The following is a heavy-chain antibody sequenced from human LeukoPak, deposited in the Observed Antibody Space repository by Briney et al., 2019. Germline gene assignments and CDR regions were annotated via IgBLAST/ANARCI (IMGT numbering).Heavy chain of an antibody. CDR1: GYSISTGYY. CDR3: ASTRTYYYYMDV. CDR2: FYHGGST. V-gene: IGHV4-38-2*02. Sequence: SETLSLTCTVSGYSISTGYYWDWIRQPPGKGLEWIGTFYHGGSTYYNPSLKSRVTISVDTSKNQFSLNLSSVTAADTAVYYCASTRTYYYYMDVWGKGTTVTVSS. J-gene: IGHJ6*03.